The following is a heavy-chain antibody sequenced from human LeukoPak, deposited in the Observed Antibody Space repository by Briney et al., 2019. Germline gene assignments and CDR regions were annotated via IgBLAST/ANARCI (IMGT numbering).Heavy chain of an antibody. D-gene: IGHD3-3*01. CDR1: GFTFGGYN. CDR2: ISLSGSKI. J-gene: IGHJ4*02. CDR3: ARDITIFGVIINFDY. Sequence: GGSLRLSCAASGFTFGGYNMNWIRQAPGKGPEWVSYISLSGSKIDYADSVEGRFTISRDNAKNSLYLQMNSLRAEDTAVYYCARDITIFGVIINFDYWGRGTLVTVSS. V-gene: IGHV3-48*01.